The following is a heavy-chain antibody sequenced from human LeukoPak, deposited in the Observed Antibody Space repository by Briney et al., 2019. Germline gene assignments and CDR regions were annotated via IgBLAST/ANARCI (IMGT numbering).Heavy chain of an antibody. V-gene: IGHV4-39*01. CDR3: AKAGVRYFDSSGLYAFDF. J-gene: IGHJ3*01. CDR1: GGSISSTSYY. CDR2: IYYSGST. D-gene: IGHD3-22*01. Sequence: PSETLSLTCAVSGGSISSTSYYWAWIRQPPGKGLEWIGTIYYSGSTYHDPSLKSRVTMSVDTSRNQFSLKLSSVDAADTAVYYCAKAGVRYFDSSGLYAFDFWGQGTTVTVSS.